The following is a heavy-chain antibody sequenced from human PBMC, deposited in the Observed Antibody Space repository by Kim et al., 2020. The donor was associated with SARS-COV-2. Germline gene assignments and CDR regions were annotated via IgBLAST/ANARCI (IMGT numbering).Heavy chain of an antibody. Sequence: GGSLRLSCAASGFTLSENGMHWVRQAPGKGLEWESVISPDGKNKYYAYSVKGRFTISRDTSKSTLYLQMNSLRPEDTAVYYCVKDRNRSWSFDYWGQGTLVTVSS. CDR1: GFTLSENG. CDR2: ISPDGKNK. J-gene: IGHJ4*02. D-gene: IGHD6-13*01. V-gene: IGHV3-30*18. CDR3: VKDRNRSWSFDY.